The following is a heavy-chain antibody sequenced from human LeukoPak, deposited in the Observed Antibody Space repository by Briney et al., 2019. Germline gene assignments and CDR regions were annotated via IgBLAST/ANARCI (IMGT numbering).Heavy chain of an antibody. CDR1: GFTFSSYA. CDR2: VSGSDNS. D-gene: IGHD3-10*01. CDR3: AKVHYYGSGTYSQYYSDY. V-gene: IGHV3-23*01. Sequence: GGSLRLSCLGSGFTFSSYAMSWVRQAPGKGLECVSAVSGSDNSYYADSVQGRFTISRDNSKNTLYLQMNSLRAEDTAVYYCAKVHYYGSGTYSQYYSDYWGQGTLVTVSS. J-gene: IGHJ4*02.